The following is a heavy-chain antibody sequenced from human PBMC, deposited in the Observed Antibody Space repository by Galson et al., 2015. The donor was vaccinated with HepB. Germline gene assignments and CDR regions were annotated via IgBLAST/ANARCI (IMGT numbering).Heavy chain of an antibody. CDR2: ISAYNGNT. V-gene: IGHV1-18*04. J-gene: IGHJ4*02. D-gene: IGHD3-22*01. CDR3: ARDRYYYDSSGYYRPFDY. CDR1: GGTFTSYG. Sequence: SVKVSCKASGGTFTSYGISWVRQAPGQGLEWMGWISAYNGNTNYAQKLQGRVTMTTDTSTSTAYMELRSLRSDDTAVYYCARDRYYYDSSGYYRPFDYWGQGTLVTVSS.